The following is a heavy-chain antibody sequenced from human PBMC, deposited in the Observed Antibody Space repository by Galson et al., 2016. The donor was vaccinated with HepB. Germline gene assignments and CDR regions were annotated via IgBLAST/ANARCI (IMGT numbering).Heavy chain of an antibody. V-gene: IGHV4-31*03. CDR1: GGSISSGGYY. J-gene: IGHJ6*02. D-gene: IGHD6-13*01. CDR3: ARDSGRWYEGGPRHYYYGMDV. CDR2: IYYSGST. Sequence: TLSLTCTVSGGSISSGGYYWSWIRQHPGKGLEWIGYIYYSGSTYYNPSLKSRVTTSVDTSKNQFSLKLSSVTAADTAVYYCARDSGRWYEGGPRHYYYGMDVWGQGITVTVSS.